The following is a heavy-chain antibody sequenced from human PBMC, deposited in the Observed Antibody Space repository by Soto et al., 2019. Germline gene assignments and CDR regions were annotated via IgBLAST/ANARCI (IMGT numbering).Heavy chain of an antibody. Sequence: ASVQVSCKASGYTFPGYYMHWVRQAPGQGLEWMGWINPNSGGTNYAQKFQGWVTMTRDTSISTAYMELSRLRSDDTAVYYCARERAGYQLRSIYYYYGMDVWGQGTTVTVSS. D-gene: IGHD2-2*01. CDR3: ARERAGYQLRSIYYYYGMDV. CDR2: INPNSGGT. J-gene: IGHJ6*02. CDR1: GYTFPGYY. V-gene: IGHV1-2*04.